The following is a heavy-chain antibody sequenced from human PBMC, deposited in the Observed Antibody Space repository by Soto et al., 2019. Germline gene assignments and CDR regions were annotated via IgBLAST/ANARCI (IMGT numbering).Heavy chain of an antibody. CDR3: ARNLLWYCSSTSCPNKYYYYYGMDV. J-gene: IGHJ6*02. V-gene: IGHV5-51*01. CDR2: IYPGDSDT. Sequence: GESLKISFKGSGYSFTSYWICWVRQMPVKGLAWMGIIYPGDSDTRYSPSFQGQVTISADKSISTAYLQWSSLKASDTAMYYCARNLLWYCSSTSCPNKYYYYYGMDVWGRGTTV. CDR1: GYSFTSYW. D-gene: IGHD2-2*01.